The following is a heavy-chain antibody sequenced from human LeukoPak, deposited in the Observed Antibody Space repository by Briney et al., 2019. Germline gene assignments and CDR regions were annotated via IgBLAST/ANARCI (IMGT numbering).Heavy chain of an antibody. J-gene: IGHJ4*02. Sequence: PGGSLRLSCAASGFTFNNYAMTWVRQAPGKGLEWVSAISGSGGSTYYADSVQGRFSISRGNSRNTLYLQMSSLRAEDTAVYYCAKGRQQQLVTYFDYWGQGTLVTVSS. V-gene: IGHV3-23*01. CDR3: AKGRQQQLVTYFDY. CDR1: GFTFNNYA. D-gene: IGHD6-13*01. CDR2: ISGSGGST.